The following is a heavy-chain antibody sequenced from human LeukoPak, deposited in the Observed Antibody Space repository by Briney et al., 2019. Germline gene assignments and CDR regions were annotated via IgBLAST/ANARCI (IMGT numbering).Heavy chain of an antibody. CDR1: GYTFTGCY. CDR2: INPNSGGT. D-gene: IGHD1-26*01. Sequence: ASVKVSCKASGYTFTGCYMHWVRQAPGQGLEWMGWINPNSGGTNYAQKFQGRVTMTRDTSISTAYMELSRLRSDDTAVYYCASIRRYSGSYSFDYWGQGTLVTVSS. CDR3: ASIRRYSGSYSFDY. V-gene: IGHV1-2*02. J-gene: IGHJ4*02.